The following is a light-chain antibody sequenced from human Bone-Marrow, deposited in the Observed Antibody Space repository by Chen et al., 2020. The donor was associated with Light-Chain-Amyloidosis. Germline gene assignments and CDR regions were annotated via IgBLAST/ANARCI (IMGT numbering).Light chain of an antibody. CDR2: DDS. Sequence: SYVLTQPSSGSVAPGPTATIACGGNNIGSTSVHWYQQPPGQAPLLVVYDDSDRPSGIPERLSGSNSGNTATLTISRVEAGDEADYYCQVWDRSSDRPVFGGGTKLTVL. V-gene: IGLV3-21*02. J-gene: IGLJ3*02. CDR3: QVWDRSSDRPV. CDR1: NIGSTS.